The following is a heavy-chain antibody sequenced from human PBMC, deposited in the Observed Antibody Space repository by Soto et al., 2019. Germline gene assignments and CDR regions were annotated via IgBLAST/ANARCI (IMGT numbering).Heavy chain of an antibody. CDR1: GFTFRNQD. Sequence: EVQLLESGGGLVQPGGSLRLTCVGSGFTFRNQDMRWVRQAPGKGLEWVSGISGRGGVRYFADSVKGRFTISSDNSKNTLYLQMNNLRANDTAVYYCAKDRQFRSYYESAGHYNDWGQGTLVTVSS. D-gene: IGHD3-22*01. CDR3: AKDRQFRSYYESAGHYND. CDR2: ISGRGGVR. J-gene: IGHJ4*02. V-gene: IGHV3-23*01.